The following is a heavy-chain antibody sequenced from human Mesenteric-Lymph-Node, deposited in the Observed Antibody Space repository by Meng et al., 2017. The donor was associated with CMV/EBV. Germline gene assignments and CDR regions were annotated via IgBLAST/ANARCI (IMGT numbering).Heavy chain of an antibody. D-gene: IGHD3-10*01. J-gene: IGHJ5*02. V-gene: IGHV4-39*01. Sequence: QLQLKDSGPGLVKPSEALSLTCTVSGGSISSSSYYWGWIRQPPGKGLEWIGSIYYSGSTYYNPSLKSRVTISVDTSKNQFSLKLSSVTAADTAVYYCARPHYYGSGSSPWFDPWGQGTLVTVSS. CDR3: ARPHYYGSGSSPWFDP. CDR1: GGSISSSSYY. CDR2: IYYSGST.